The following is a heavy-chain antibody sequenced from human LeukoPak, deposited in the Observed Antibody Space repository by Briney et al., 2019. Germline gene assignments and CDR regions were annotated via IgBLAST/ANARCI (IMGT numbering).Heavy chain of an antibody. CDR3: ATCGWPGNWSFGR. D-gene: IGHD6-19*01. CDR2: VFAAGDT. V-gene: IGHV3-66*01. CDR1: GYIFSSNY. J-gene: IGHJ2*01. Sequence: GGSLRLSCTASGYIFSSNYMTWVRQAPGEGLEWVSVVFAAGDTSYADSVRGRFTISRDNTMNTVYLQMNSLRVEDTALYYCATCGWPGNWSFGRWGRGTLVTVSS.